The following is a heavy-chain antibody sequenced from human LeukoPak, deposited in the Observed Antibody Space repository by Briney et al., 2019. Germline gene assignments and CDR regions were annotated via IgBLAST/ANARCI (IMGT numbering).Heavy chain of an antibody. V-gene: IGHV3-23*01. CDR1: GFTFSSYA. J-gene: IGHJ4*02. CDR2: ISGSGGST. Sequence: PGGSLRPSCAASGFTFSSYAMSWVRQAPGKGLEWVSAISGSGGSTYYADSVKGRFTISRDNSKNTLYLQMNSLRAEDTAVYYCGKWKNGDYGEFDYWGQGTLVTVSS. CDR3: GKWKNGDYGEFDY. D-gene: IGHD4-17*01.